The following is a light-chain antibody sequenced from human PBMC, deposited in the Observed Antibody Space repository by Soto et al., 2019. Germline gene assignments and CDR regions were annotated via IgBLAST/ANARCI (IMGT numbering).Light chain of an antibody. V-gene: IGLV2-14*01. J-gene: IGLJ1*01. CDR3: NSYTSSSRYV. Sequence: QSALTQPASVSGSPGQSITISCTGTSSDVGGYNYVSWYQQHPGKAPKLMIYDVSNRPSGVSNRFSGSKSGNTASLTISGLQAEDEADYYCNSYTSSSRYVFGTGTKVTVL. CDR1: SSDVGGYNY. CDR2: DVS.